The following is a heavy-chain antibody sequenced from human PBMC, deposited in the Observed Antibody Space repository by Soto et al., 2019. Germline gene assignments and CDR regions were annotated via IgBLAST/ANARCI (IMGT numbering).Heavy chain of an antibody. CDR2: ISGSGGST. D-gene: IGHD6-19*01. J-gene: IGHJ4*02. CDR1: GFTFSSYA. CDR3: AKEGTSGLYYFDY. Sequence: GGSLRLSCAASGFTFSSYAMSWVRQAPGKGLEWVSIISGSGGSTYYADSVKGRFTISRDNSRNTLYLQMNSLRAGDSAKYYCAKEGTSGLYYFDYWGQGTLVTVSS. V-gene: IGHV3-23*01.